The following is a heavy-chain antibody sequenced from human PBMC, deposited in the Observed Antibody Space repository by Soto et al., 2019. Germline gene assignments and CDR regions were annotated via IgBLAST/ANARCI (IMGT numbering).Heavy chain of an antibody. Sequence: PGESLKISCQGSGYSFTTYWISWVRQMPGKGLEWMGKIDPGDSSTNYSPSFRGHITISVDRSINTAHLQFSSLEAADTAVYYCARLEKWYYNYYGLDVWGQGTTVTVSS. J-gene: IGHJ6*02. CDR2: IDPGDSST. CDR1: GYSFTTYW. V-gene: IGHV5-10-1*01. D-gene: IGHD1-26*01. CDR3: ARLEKWYYNYYGLDV.